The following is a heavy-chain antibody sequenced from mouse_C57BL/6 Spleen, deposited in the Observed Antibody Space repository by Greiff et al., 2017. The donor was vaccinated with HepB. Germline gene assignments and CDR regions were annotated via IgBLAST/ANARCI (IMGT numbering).Heavy chain of an antibody. CDR1: GYTFTNYW. J-gene: IGHJ1*03. D-gene: IGHD6-1*01. V-gene: IGHV1-63*01. CDR3: AREASYWYFDV. Sequence: QVQLQQSGAELVRPGTSVKMSCKASGYTFTNYWIGWAKQRPGHGLEWIGDIYPGGGYTNYNEKFKGKATLTADKSSSTAYMQFSSLTSEDSAIYYCAREASYWYFDVWGTGTTVTVSS. CDR2: IYPGGGYT.